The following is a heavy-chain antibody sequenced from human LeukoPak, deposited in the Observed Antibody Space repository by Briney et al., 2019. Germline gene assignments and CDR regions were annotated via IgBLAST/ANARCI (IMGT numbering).Heavy chain of an antibody. CDR2: IYSGDSHT. Sequence: LGESLKISCKGSGYSFTYWIGWVRQMPGKGLEWKGIIYSGDSHTKYSPSFQGRVTISADKSISTAYLQWSSLEASDTAMYYCASARHGDYVWDYWGQGTLVTVSS. CDR1: GYSFTYW. CDR3: ASARHGDYVWDY. D-gene: IGHD4-17*01. J-gene: IGHJ4*02. V-gene: IGHV5-51*01.